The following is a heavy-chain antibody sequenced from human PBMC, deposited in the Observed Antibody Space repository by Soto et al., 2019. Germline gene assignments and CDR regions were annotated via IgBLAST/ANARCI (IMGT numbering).Heavy chain of an antibody. CDR2: IIPIFGTA. CDR1: GGTFSSYA. CDR3: ARELFRGMAENGY. Sequence: QVQLVQSGAEVKKPGSSVKVSCKASGGTFSSYAISWVRQAPGQGLEWMGGIIPIFGTANYAQKFQGRVTITAEESTSTAYMEMSSLRAEDTAVYYCARELFRGMAENGYWGQGTLVTVSS. J-gene: IGHJ4*02. V-gene: IGHV1-69*01. D-gene: IGHD2-21*01.